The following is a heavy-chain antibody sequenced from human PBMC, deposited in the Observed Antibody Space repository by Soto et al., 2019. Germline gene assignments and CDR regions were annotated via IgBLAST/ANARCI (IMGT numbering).Heavy chain of an antibody. Sequence: VQVVETGGGLIQPGGSLRLSCAASGFTVSSDYMSWVRQAPGKGLEWVSLMNSDATTHYADSMKGRFTMSRDSSRNTVSLEMTSLSTEDTALYYCAREMREWNVVRTRGAFDVWGQGTMVTVSS. CDR2: MNSDATT. CDR3: AREMREWNVVRTRGAFDV. J-gene: IGHJ3*01. CDR1: GFTVSSDY. V-gene: IGHV3-53*02. D-gene: IGHD3-3*01.